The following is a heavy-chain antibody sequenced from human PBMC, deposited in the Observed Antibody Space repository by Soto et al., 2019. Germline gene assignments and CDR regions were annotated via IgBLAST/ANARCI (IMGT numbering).Heavy chain of an antibody. Sequence: AGGSLRLSCAASGFTVSSNYMSWVRQAPGKGLEWVSVIYSGGSTYYADSVKGRFTISRDNSKNTLYLQMNSLRAEDTAVYYCARGEDDSGGYYHTHSWGQGTLVTVS. D-gene: IGHD3-22*01. CDR2: IYSGGST. J-gene: IGHJ4*02. V-gene: IGHV3-53*01. CDR3: ARGEDDSGGYYHTHS. CDR1: GFTVSSNY.